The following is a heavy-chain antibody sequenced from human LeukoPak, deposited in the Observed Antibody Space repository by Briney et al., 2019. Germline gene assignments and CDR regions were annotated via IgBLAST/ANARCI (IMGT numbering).Heavy chain of an antibody. CDR1: GGSISSYY. CDR2: IYYTGST. Sequence: SETLSLTCTVSGGSISSYYWSWIRQPPGKGLEWIGYIYYTGSTNYSPSLESRVTISVDTSKNHFSLKLTSVTAADTAMYYCARSTSASYHHAFDIWGQGTVVTVSS. D-gene: IGHD1-26*01. V-gene: IGHV4-59*01. CDR3: ARSTSASYHHAFDI. J-gene: IGHJ3*02.